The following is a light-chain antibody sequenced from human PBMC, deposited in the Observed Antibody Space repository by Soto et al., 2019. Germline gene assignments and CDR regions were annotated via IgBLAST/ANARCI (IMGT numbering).Light chain of an antibody. V-gene: IGKV3-15*01. J-gene: IGKJ2*01. Sequence: IVLTQSTETLSVSPGERATLSCRASQSVSRNLAWYQQRPGQTPRLLMYDASTRATGIPARFSGSGSETEFTLTIINLHSEDFALYYCQQYHNWPPTDQFTFGQGTKLEVK. CDR2: DAS. CDR3: QQYHNWPPTDQFT. CDR1: QSVSRN.